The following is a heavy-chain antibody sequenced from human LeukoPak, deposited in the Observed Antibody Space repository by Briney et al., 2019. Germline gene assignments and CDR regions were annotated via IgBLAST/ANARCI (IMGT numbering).Heavy chain of an antibody. CDR3: AKGTSTMANRPADN. J-gene: IGHJ4*02. CDR1: GFTFSDAV. D-gene: IGHD5/OR15-5a*01. V-gene: IGHV3-23*01. Sequence: GGSLRLSCAASGFTFSDAVMSWVRQAPGKGLEWVSAISSDSDVTYYAASVKGRFTISRDNSKNTVVLQMNSLTVEDSAVYYCAKGTSTMANRPADNWGQGTLVTASS. CDR2: ISSDSDVT.